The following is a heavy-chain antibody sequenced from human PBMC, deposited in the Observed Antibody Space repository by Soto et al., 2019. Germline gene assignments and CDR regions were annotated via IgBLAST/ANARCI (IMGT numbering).Heavy chain of an antibody. D-gene: IGHD1-26*01. CDR3: AKAGGYSGSYPSYNWFDP. Sequence: PGWSLRLSCAASGFTFSSYAMSWVRQAPGKGLEWVSAISGSGGSTYYADSVKGRFTISRDNSKNTLYLQMNSLRAEDTAVYYCAKAGGYSGSYPSYNWFDPWGQGTLVTVSS. CDR1: GFTFSSYA. CDR2: ISGSGGST. V-gene: IGHV3-23*01. J-gene: IGHJ5*02.